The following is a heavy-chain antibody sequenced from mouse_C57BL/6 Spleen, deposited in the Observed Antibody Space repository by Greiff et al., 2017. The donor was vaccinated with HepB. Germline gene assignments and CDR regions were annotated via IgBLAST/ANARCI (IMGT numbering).Heavy chain of an antibody. CDR3: TGYFDY. V-gene: IGHV1-15*01. Sequence: VQLQESGAELVRPGASVTLSCKASGYTFTDYEMHWVKQTPVHGLEWIGAIDPETGGTAYNQKFKGKAILTADKSSSTAYMELRSLTSEDSAVYYCTGYFDYWGQGTTLTVSS. J-gene: IGHJ2*01. CDR1: GYTFTDYE. CDR2: IDPETGGT.